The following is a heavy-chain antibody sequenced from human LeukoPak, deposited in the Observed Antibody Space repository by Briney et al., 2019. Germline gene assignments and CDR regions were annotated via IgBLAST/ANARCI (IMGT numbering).Heavy chain of an antibody. CDR2: INSDGTQR. J-gene: IGHJ5*02. V-gene: IGHV3-74*01. D-gene: IGHD1-26*01. CDR1: GFTFRNYW. CDR3: ARVSSGSYA. Sequence: PGGSLRLSCAASGFTFRNYWMHWVRQAPGKGPMWVSRINSDGTQRHYADSVKGRFTISRDNAKNILFLQMNDLRAEDTALYYCARVSSGSYAWGLGTLVTVSS.